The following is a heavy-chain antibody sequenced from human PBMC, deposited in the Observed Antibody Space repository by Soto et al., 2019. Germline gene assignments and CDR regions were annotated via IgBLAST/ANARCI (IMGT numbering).Heavy chain of an antibody. CDR1: GFTFSTYS. CDR2: ISGSGATI. J-gene: IGHJ4*02. CDR3: ARVMITFGGIIVRPSLDY. D-gene: IGHD3-16*02. Sequence: EVQLVESGGGLVQPGGSLRLSCATSGFTFSTYSMHWVRQAPGKGLEWVSYISGSGATIYYADSVKGRFTISRDNAKNSLYLQMNSLRDEDTAVYYCARVMITFGGIIVRPSLDYWGQGTLVTVSS. V-gene: IGHV3-48*02.